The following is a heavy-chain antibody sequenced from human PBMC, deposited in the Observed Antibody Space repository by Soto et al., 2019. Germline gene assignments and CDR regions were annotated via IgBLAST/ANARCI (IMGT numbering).Heavy chain of an antibody. J-gene: IGHJ3*01. Sequence: EVLLVESGGNLARPGASLRLSCAASGFKFDDYAFHWVRQAPGKGPEWVSGINWNGAYSGYADSVKGRFTISRDNAGNSVYLQMDTLRPEDTALYYCARVHSSGWYVEPYDAWGQGTMVTVSS. CDR2: INWNGAYS. D-gene: IGHD6-19*01. CDR1: GFKFDDYA. CDR3: ARVHSSGWYVEPYDA. V-gene: IGHV3-9*01.